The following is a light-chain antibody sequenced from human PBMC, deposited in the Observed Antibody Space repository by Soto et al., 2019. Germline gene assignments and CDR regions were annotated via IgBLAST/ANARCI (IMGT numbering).Light chain of an antibody. CDR2: GVT. J-gene: IGLJ1*01. Sequence: QSVLTQPPSASGSPGQSVAISCTVTSSDVGGYNYVSWYQQYPGKAPKLLIYGVTIRPSGISNRFSGSKSGSTASLTISGLRDEDEADYYCSSYSTSYFYFFGSGTKVTVL. CDR1: SSDVGGYNY. CDR3: SSYSTSYFYF. V-gene: IGLV2-14*01.